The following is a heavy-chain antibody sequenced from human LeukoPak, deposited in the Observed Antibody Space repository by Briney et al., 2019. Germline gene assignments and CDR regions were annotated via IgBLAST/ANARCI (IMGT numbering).Heavy chain of an antibody. V-gene: IGHV3-72*01. CDR3: ARASMRGSLYYFDY. CDR2: TRNKANSYTT. Sequence: PGGSLRLSCAAPGFTFSDHYMDWVRQAPGKGLEWVGRTRNKANSYTTEYAASVKGRFTISRDYSKNSLYLQMNSLKTEDTAVYYCARASMRGSLYYFDYSGQGTLVTVFS. J-gene: IGHJ4*02. CDR1: GFTFSDHY. D-gene: IGHD1-26*01.